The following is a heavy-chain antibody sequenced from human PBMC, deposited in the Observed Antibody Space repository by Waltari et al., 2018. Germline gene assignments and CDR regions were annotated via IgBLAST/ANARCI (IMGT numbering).Heavy chain of an antibody. J-gene: IGHJ4*02. Sequence: QVQLVQSGAEVKKPGASVKVSCKASGYTFTSYAMHWVRQAPGQRLEWMGWINAGNGNTKYSQKCQGRVTITRDTSASTAYMELSSLRSEDTAVYYCAREGWGYWGQGTLVTVSS. V-gene: IGHV1-3*01. D-gene: IGHD6-19*01. CDR2: INAGNGNT. CDR3: AREGWGY. CDR1: GYTFTSYA.